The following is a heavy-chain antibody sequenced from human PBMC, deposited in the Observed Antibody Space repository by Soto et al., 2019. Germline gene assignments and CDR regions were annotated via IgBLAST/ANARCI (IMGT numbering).Heavy chain of an antibody. V-gene: IGHV4-34*01. CDR2: INHSGST. D-gene: IGHD2-2*01. CDR1: CGSFSGFY. J-gene: IGHJ5*02. CDR3: ARGYCSGNSCYLWFDP. Sequence: SETLSLTCAVYCGSFSGFYWSWIRQPPGKGLEWIGEINHSGSTNYNPSLKSRVTISVDTSKNQFSLKLSSVTAADTAVYYCARGYCSGNSCYLWFDPWGQGTLVTVSS.